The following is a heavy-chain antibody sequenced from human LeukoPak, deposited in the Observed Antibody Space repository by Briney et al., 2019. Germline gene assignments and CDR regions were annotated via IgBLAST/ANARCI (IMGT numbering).Heavy chain of an antibody. CDR3: ASRDYRNYYYYYNMDV. CDR1: GFTFSTYG. V-gene: IGHV3-30*19. D-gene: IGHD4-17*01. Sequence: PGGSLRLSCAASGFTFSTYGMHWVRQAPGKGLEGVAVISYDGSNKYYADSAKGRFTISRDNAKNTLYLQMNSLRAEHTAVYYCASRDYRNYYYYYNMDVWGKGATVTVSS. J-gene: IGHJ6*03. CDR2: ISYDGSNK.